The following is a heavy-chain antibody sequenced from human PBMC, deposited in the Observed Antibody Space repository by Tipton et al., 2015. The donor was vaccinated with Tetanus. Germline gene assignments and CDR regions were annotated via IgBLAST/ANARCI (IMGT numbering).Heavy chain of an antibody. J-gene: IGHJ4*02. CDR3: ARGGGSSWLGTYYFDY. Sequence: CAASGFTFSSYAMHWVRQAPGKGLEWVAVISYDGSNKYYADSVKGRFTISRDNSKNTLYLQMNSLRAEDTAVYYCARGGGSSWLGTYYFDYWGQGTLVTVSS. CDR2: ISYDGSNK. V-gene: IGHV3-30-3*01. CDR1: GFTFSSYA. D-gene: IGHD6-13*01.